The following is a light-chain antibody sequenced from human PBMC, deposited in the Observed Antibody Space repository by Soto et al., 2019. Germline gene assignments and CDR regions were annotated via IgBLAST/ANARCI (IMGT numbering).Light chain of an antibody. CDR2: EVS. J-gene: IGLJ2*01. CDR3: SSYTSSSTLV. V-gene: IGLV2-14*01. Sequence: QSVLTQSASVSGSPGQSITISCTGTSSDVGGYKYVSWYQQHPGKVPKMMIYEVSNRPSGVSNRFSGSKSGNTASLTISGLQAEDEADYYCSSYTSSSTLVFGGGTKLTVL. CDR1: SSDVGGYKY.